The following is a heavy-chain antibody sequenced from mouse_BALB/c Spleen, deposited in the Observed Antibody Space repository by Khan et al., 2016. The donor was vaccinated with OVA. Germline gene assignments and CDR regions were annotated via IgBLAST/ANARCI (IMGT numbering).Heavy chain of an antibody. Sequence: QIQLVQSGAELARPGASVKMSCKASGYTFTSHTMHWVKQRPGQGLEWIGYIYPRSGYTNYNQKFNDKATLTADKSSSTAYMQLSSLTSEDSAVDYCARRTTEYAMDYGGQGTSVTVST. CDR3: ARRTTEYAMDY. D-gene: IGHD2-14*01. CDR1: GYTFTSHT. CDR2: IYPRSGYT. J-gene: IGHJ4*01. V-gene: IGHV1-4*01.